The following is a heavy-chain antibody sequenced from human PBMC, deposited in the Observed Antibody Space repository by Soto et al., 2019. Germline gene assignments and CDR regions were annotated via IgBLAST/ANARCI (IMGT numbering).Heavy chain of an antibody. CDR1: GDRLTRYW. CDR3: ARVPIVYRDPYGMDV. D-gene: IGHD2-15*01. V-gene: IGHV5-51*01. CDR2: IYPGDSDT. J-gene: IGHJ6*02. Sequence: GAFKRICCTSSGDRLTRYWLGWVRPMPGKGLEWMGIIYPGDSDTRYSPSFQGQVTISADKSISTAYLQWSSLKASDTAMYYCARVPIVYRDPYGMDVWGQGTTVTVSS.